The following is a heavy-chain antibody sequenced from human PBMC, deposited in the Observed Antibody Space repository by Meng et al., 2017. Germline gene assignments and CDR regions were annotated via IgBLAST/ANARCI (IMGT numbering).Heavy chain of an antibody. CDR3: AREDVREAWFGELLGNDYYGMDV. J-gene: IGHJ6*02. Sequence: GESLKISCAASGFTFSSYGMRWVRQAPGKGLEWVAVIWYDGSNKYYADSVKGRFTISRDNSKNTLYLQMNSLRAEDTAVYYCAREDVREAWFGELLGNDYYGMDVWGQGTTVTVSS. D-gene: IGHD3-10*01. CDR2: IWYDGSNK. CDR1: GFTFSSYG. V-gene: IGHV3-33*01.